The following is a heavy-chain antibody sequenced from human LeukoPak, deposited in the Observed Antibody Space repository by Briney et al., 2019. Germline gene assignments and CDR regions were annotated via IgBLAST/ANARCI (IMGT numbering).Heavy chain of an antibody. V-gene: IGHV1-18*01. CDR2: ISAYNGNT. Sequence: GASVKASCKASGYTFTSYGISWVRQAPGRGLEWMGWISAYNGNTNYAQKLQGRVTMTTDTSTSTAYMELGSLRSDDTAVYYCARDRYYDFWSGSVSHDAFDIWGQGTMVTVSS. D-gene: IGHD3-3*01. J-gene: IGHJ3*02. CDR3: ARDRYYDFWSGSVSHDAFDI. CDR1: GYTFTSYG.